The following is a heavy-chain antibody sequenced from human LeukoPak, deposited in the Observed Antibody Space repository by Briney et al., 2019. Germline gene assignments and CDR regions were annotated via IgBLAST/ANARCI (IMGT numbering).Heavy chain of an antibody. CDR2: ISSSSSYI. Sequence: GGSLRLSCAASGFTFSSYSMNWVRQAPGKGLEWVSSISSSSSYIYYADSVKGRFTISRDNAKNSLYLQMNSLRAEDTAVYYCALEPKGLSRDGHNEYYWGQGTLVTVSS. J-gene: IGHJ4*02. D-gene: IGHD5-24*01. V-gene: IGHV3-21*01. CDR1: GFTFSSYS. CDR3: ALEPKGLSRDGHNEYY.